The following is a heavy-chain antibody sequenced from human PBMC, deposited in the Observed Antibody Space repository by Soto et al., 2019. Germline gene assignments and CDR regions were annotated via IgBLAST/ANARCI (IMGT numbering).Heavy chain of an antibody. D-gene: IGHD6-19*01. V-gene: IGHV3-21*01. J-gene: IGHJ4*02. Sequence: EVQLVESGGGLVKPGGSLRLSCAASGFTFSSYSMNWVRQAPGKGLEWVSSISSSSSYIYYTDSVKGRFTISRDNAKNSLYLQMISLRAEDTAVYYCARGGSVADYFDYWGQGTLVTVSS. CDR2: ISSSSSYI. CDR3: ARGGSVADYFDY. CDR1: GFTFSSYS.